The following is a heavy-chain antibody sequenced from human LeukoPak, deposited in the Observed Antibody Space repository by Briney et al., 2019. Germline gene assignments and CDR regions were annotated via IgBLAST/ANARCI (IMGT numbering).Heavy chain of an antibody. CDR3: AKDQVRGYSYGIFDY. J-gene: IGHJ4*02. Sequence: GGSLRLSCAASGFTFSSYAVSWVRQAPGKGLEWVSDISGSGGSTYYADSVKGRFTISRDNSKNALYLQMNSLRAEDTAVYYCAKDQVRGYSYGIFDYWGQGTLVTVSS. CDR2: ISGSGGST. V-gene: IGHV3-23*01. CDR1: GFTFSSYA. D-gene: IGHD5-18*01.